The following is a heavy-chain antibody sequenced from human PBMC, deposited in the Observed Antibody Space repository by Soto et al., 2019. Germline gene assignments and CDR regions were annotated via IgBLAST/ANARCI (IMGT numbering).Heavy chain of an antibody. V-gene: IGHV1-46*01. Sequence: ASVKVSCKASGYTFTSHYFHWVRQAPGQGLEWMGIINPSGGGTNYAQKFQGRVTITADKSTSTAYMELSSLRSEDTAVYYCAMEYCSSTSCYRDYWGQGTLVTVSS. CDR3: AMEYCSSTSCYRDY. D-gene: IGHD2-2*02. J-gene: IGHJ4*02. CDR1: GYTFTSHY. CDR2: INPSGGGT.